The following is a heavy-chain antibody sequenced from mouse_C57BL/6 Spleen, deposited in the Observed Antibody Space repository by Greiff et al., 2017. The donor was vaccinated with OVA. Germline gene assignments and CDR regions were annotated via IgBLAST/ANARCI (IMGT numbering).Heavy chain of an antibody. CDR1: GFNIKDDY. CDR3: TTGYYYGSSYRAMDY. D-gene: IGHD1-1*01. J-gene: IGHJ4*01. Sequence: EVQLQQSGAELVRPGASVKLSCTASGFNIKDDYMHWVKQRPEQGLEWIGWIDPENGDTEYASKFQGKATITADTSSNTAYLQLSSLTSEDTAVYYCTTGYYYGSSYRAMDYWGQGTSVTVSS. CDR2: IDPENGDT. V-gene: IGHV14-4*01.